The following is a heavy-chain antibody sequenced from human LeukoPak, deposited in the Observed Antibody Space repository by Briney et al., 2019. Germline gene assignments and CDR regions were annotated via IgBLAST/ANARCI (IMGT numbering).Heavy chain of an antibody. D-gene: IGHD3-16*01. CDR2: ISGSGGGT. Sequence: PGGSLRLSCAVSGITLSDYGMSWVRQAPGKGLEWVAGISGSGGGTNYADSVRGRFTISRDNPTNTLYLQMNSLGAEDTAVYFCAKRGVVIRVMLVGFHKEAYYFDSWGQGALVTVSS. J-gene: IGHJ4*02. V-gene: IGHV3-23*01. CDR3: AKRGVVIRVMLVGFHKEAYYFDS. CDR1: GITLSDYG.